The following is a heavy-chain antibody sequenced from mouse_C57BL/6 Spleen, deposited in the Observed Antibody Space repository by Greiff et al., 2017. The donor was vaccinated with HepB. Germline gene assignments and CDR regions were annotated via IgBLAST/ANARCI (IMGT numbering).Heavy chain of an antibody. CDR2: IDPSDSET. V-gene: IGHV1-52*01. D-gene: IGHD2-2*01. Sequence: QVQLQQPGAELVRPGSSVKLSCKASGYTFTSSWMHWVKQRPIQGLEWIGNIDPSDSETHYNQKFKDKATLTVDKSSSTACMQLSSLTSEDSAVYYCARWLPAGYFDVWGTGTTVTVSS. J-gene: IGHJ1*03. CDR1: GYTFTSSW. CDR3: ARWLPAGYFDV.